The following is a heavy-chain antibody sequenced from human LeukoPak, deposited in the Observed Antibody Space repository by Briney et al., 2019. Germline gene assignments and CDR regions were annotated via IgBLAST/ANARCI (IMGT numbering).Heavy chain of an antibody. J-gene: IGHJ2*01. Sequence: PSETLSLTCVVYGGSFSGYYWSWIRQPPGKGLEWIGEINHSGSTNYNPSLKSRVTISVDTSKNQFSLKLSSVTAADTAVYYCARGRSSGWRNYWYFDLWGRGTLVTVSS. CDR1: GGSFSGYY. CDR2: INHSGST. CDR3: ARGRSSGWRNYWYFDL. V-gene: IGHV4-34*01. D-gene: IGHD6-19*01.